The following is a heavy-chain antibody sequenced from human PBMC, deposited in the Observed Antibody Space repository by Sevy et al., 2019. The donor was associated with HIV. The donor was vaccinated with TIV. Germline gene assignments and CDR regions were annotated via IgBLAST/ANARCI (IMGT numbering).Heavy chain of an antibody. CDR1: GFTFSSYW. CDR3: ARDIVVVPAALHYYYYGMDV. CDR2: IKQEGSEK. J-gene: IGHJ6*02. Sequence: GGSLRLSCAASGFTFSSYWMSWVRQAPGKGLEWVANIKQEGSEKYYVDSVKGRFTISRNNAKNALYLQMNSLRAEVTAVYYCARDIVVVPAALHYYYYGMDVWGQGTTVTVSS. V-gene: IGHV3-7*01. D-gene: IGHD2-2*01.